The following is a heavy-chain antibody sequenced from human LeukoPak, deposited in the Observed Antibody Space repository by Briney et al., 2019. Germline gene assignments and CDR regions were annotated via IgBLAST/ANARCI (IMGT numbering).Heavy chain of an antibody. CDR3: ARGGNYGDYDGYFDY. D-gene: IGHD4-17*01. J-gene: IGHJ4*02. V-gene: IGHV4-59*08. CDR2: IYYRGST. Sequence: SETLSLTCTVSGGSISSYYWSWIRQPPGKGLEWIGYIYYRGSTNYNPSLRSRVTISVDTSKNQFSLKLSSVTAADTAVYYCARGGNYGDYDGYFDYWGQGTLVTVSS. CDR1: GGSISSYY.